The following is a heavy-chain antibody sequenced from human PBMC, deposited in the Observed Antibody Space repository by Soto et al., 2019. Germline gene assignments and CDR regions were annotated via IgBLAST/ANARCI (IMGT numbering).Heavy chain of an antibody. J-gene: IGHJ3*01. V-gene: IGHV1-69*13. CDR1: GGTLRYYA. D-gene: IGHD3-22*01. CDR3: ARGPLDYFYYESSDYARSYGAFDR. CDR2: IIPIFGSA. Sequence: SVKVSCTASGGTLRYYAFSWVRPATAQGLEWMGVIIPIFGSANYAKKLQGRGTITADESKKTAYMELSSLRSEDTAVYYCARGPLDYFYYESSDYARSYGAFDRWGQGTMVTVS.